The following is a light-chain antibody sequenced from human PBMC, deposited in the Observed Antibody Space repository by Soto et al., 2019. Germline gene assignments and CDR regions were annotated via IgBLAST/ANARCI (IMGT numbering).Light chain of an antibody. CDR2: EVS. Sequence: QSVLTQPASVSGSPGQSITISCTGTSGDIGAFNYVSWYQHHPGKAPKLIISEVSNRPSGVSDRFSGSKSGNTAALTISGLQAEDEADYYCSSYASSITRAVAFGGGTKVTVL. V-gene: IGLV2-14*01. J-gene: IGLJ2*01. CDR1: SGDIGAFNY. CDR3: SSYASSITRAVA.